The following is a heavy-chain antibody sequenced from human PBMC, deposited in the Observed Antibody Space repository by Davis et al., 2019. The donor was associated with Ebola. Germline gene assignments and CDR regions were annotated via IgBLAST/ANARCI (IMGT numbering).Heavy chain of an antibody. CDR2: LSNDGTNE. J-gene: IGHJ4*02. D-gene: IGHD6-19*01. CDR3: ATDPEGWLDFDY. CDR1: GFPSGFPFTTYG. Sequence: PGGSLRLSCAASGFPSGFPFTTYGFHWVRQAPGKGLEWVAVLSNDGTNEKYADSVKGRFIISRDDAKSTVYLQMNSLRDEDTAIYYCATDPEGWLDFDYWGQGTLVTVSS. V-gene: IGHV3-30*03.